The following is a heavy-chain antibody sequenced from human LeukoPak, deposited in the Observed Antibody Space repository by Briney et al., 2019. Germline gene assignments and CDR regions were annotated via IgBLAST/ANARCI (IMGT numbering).Heavy chain of an antibody. Sequence: ASVKVSCKASGGTFSSYAISWVRQAPGQGLEWMGGIIPIFGTANYAQKFQGRVTITADESTSTAYMELSSLRSEDTAVYYCAREGGSYLGYYFDYWGQGTLVTVSS. J-gene: IGHJ4*02. D-gene: IGHD1-26*01. CDR2: IIPIFGTA. CDR3: AREGGSYLGYYFDY. CDR1: GGTFSSYA. V-gene: IGHV1-69*13.